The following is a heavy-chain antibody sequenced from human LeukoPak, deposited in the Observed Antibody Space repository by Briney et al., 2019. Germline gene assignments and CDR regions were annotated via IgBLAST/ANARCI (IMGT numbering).Heavy chain of an antibody. D-gene: IGHD5-12*01. V-gene: IGHV3-64*01. CDR3: ARDLNGYDPLGY. CDR2: ISSNGGST. J-gene: IGHJ4*02. CDR1: GFTFSSYA. Sequence: PGGSLRLSCAASGFTFSSYAMHWVRQAPGKGLEDVSAISSNGGSTYYANSVKGRFTISRDNSKNTLYLQMGSLRAEDMAVYYCARDLNGYDPLGYWGQGTLVTVSS.